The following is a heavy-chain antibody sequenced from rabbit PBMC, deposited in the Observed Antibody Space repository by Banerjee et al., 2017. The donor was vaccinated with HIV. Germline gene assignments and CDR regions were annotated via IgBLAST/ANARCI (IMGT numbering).Heavy chain of an antibody. CDR3: ARAGGAGDGYIHYFNL. Sequence: QSLEESGGDLVKPGASLTLTCKASGFSFSSGYYMCWVRQAPGKGLEWIGCIGIGSGSTYYASWAKGRFTISKTSSTTVTLQMTSLTAADTATYFCARAGGAGDGYIHYFNLWGQGTLVTVS. J-gene: IGHJ4*01. V-gene: IGHV1S40*01. CDR1: GFSFSSGYY. CDR2: IGIGSGST. D-gene: IGHD1-1*01.